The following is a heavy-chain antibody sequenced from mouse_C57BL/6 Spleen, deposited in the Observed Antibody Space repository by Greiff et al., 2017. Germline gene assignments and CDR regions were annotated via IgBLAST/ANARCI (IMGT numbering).Heavy chain of an antibody. D-gene: IGHD1-1*01. CDR2: IVPEDGDT. J-gene: IGHJ1*03. CDR1: GFNITDYY. CDR3: TRRYYYGRSYGYFDV. V-gene: IGHV14-1*01. Sequence: EVQLLQSGAELVRPGASVKFSCTASGFNITDYYMSWVKQRPAQGLEWIGRIVPEDGDTEYAPKFPGKATMTEDTSANTAYLQLSSLTSEDTAVCYCTRRYYYGRSYGYFDVGGTGTTVTVSS.